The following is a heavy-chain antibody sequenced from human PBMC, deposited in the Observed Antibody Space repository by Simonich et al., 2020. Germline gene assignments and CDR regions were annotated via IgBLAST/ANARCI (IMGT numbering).Heavy chain of an antibody. CDR1: GYTSPGYY. V-gene: IGHV1-2*02. CDR2: INPNSGGT. D-gene: IGHD6-6*01. J-gene: IGHJ6*03. Sequence: QVQLGQSGAEVKKPGASVKVSCKASGYTSPGYYIHWVQQAPGQGLEWQGWINPNSGGTNYAKKFQGRVTMTRDTSISTAYMELSRLRSDDTAVYYCARDRAARYYYYYYMDVWGKGTTVTVSS. CDR3: ARDRAARYYYYYYMDV.